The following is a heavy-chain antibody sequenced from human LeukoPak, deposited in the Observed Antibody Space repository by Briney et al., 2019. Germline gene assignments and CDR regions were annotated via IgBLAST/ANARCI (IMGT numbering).Heavy chain of an antibody. Sequence: GGSLRLSCAASGFTFSGSAMHWVRQASGKGLEWVGRIRSKVDTYATAYAASVRGRFTISRDDSKNTAYLLMNSLKTEDTAVYYCTRLKGSENSYDYYGMDVWGQGTTVTVSS. J-gene: IGHJ6*02. D-gene: IGHD3-10*01. CDR3: TRLKGSENSYDYYGMDV. CDR1: GFTFSGSA. CDR2: IRSKVDTYAT. V-gene: IGHV3-73*01.